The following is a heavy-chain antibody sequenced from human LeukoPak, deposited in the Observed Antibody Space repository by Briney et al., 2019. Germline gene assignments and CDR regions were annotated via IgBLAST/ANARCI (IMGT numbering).Heavy chain of an antibody. Sequence: ASVKVSCKASGYSFISYGVSWVRQAPGQGLEWMGWISPNNGNTNYAQIFQGRVTMTTDTSTGTAYLELSNLRSDDTAMYYCARTVVMTNNEGGSISAFDVWGQGTTVTVSS. D-gene: IGHD2-21*02. J-gene: IGHJ3*01. V-gene: IGHV1-18*01. CDR2: ISPNNGNT. CDR3: ARTVVMTNNEGGSISAFDV. CDR1: GYSFISYG.